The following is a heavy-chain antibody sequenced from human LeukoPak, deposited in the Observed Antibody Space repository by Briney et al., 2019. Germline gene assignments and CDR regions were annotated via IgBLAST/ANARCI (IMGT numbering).Heavy chain of an antibody. D-gene: IGHD3-22*01. CDR1: GYTFTSYC. V-gene: IGHV1-18*01. J-gene: IGHJ4*02. CDR3: ARDLKGYDSSGTSGY. CDR2: ISAYNGNT. Sequence: GASVNVSCKASGYTFTSYCISWVRQAPGQGLEWMGWISAYNGNTNYAQKLQGRVTMTTDTSTSTAYMELRSLRSDDTAVYYCARDLKGYDSSGTSGYWGQGTLVTVSS.